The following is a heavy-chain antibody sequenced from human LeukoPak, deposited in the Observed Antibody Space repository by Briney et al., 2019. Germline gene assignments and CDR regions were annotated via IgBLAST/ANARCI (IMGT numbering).Heavy chain of an antibody. CDR2: IKQDGTEK. CDR1: RTTFTYG. D-gene: IGHD5-24*01. Sequence: GGSLRLSCAASRTTFTYGMSWVRQAPGKGLEWVANIKQDGTEKYYVDSVKGRFTISRDNAKNSLFLQMDSLRAEDTAVYYCARQSYDGYHYPDYWGQGSLVTVSS. V-gene: IGHV3-7*01. J-gene: IGHJ4*02. CDR3: ARQSYDGYHYPDY.